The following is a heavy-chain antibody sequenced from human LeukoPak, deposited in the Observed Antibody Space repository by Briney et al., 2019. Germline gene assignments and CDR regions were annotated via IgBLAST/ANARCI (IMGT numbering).Heavy chain of an antibody. CDR2: IILILGIA. J-gene: IGHJ2*01. CDR1: GGTFSSYA. D-gene: IGHD6-13*01. CDR3: ASYSSEDWYFDL. V-gene: IGHV1-69*04. Sequence: VASVKVSCKASGGTFSSYAISWVRQAPGQGLEWMGRIILILGIANYAQKFQGRVTITADKSTSTAYMELSSLRSEDTAVYYCASYSSEDWYFDLWGRGTLVTVSS.